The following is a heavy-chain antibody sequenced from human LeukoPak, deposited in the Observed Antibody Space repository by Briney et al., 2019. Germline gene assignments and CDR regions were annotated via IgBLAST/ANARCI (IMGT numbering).Heavy chain of an antibody. Sequence: PGGSLRLSCAASGFGFQGFAVHWVRQSSGSGLEWVGCMRESNKNYAPIYAASMRGRFTISKADSKNTSTLHMNILRTEDTSGYFWYSPLDYVSPDSWGKGTLVTVSS. CDR1: GFGFQGFA. V-gene: IGHV3-73*01. CDR2: MRESNKNYAP. D-gene: IGHD4-17*01. CDR3: YSPLDYVSPDS. J-gene: IGHJ4*03.